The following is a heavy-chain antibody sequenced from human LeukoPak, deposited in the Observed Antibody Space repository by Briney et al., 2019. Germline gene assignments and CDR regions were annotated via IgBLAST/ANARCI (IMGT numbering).Heavy chain of an antibody. Sequence: GGSLRLSCAASGFAFSSYAMSWVRQAPGKGLECVSGISGSGGSTYYADSVKGRFTVSRDNSKNTLYLQMNSLRAEDTAVYYCAKVFFVGHGSSGHYSNFDYWGQGTLVTVSS. CDR2: ISGSGGST. D-gene: IGHD3-22*01. J-gene: IGHJ4*02. V-gene: IGHV3-23*01. CDR3: AKVFFVGHGSSGHYSNFDY. CDR1: GFAFSSYA.